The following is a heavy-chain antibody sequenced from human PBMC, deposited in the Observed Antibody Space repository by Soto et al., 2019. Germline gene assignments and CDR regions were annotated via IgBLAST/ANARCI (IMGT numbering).Heavy chain of an antibody. CDR2: ISQSGNT. CDR1: SGSFSGHY. CDR3: ARAPKVSGSSQTRPDF. D-gene: IGHD6-6*01. Sequence: SETLSLTCSIYSGSFSGHYWSWIRQPPGKGLEWIGEISQSGNTNYSPSLKSRVSISIDTSKKQFSLNLASVSAADTAVYYCARAPKVSGSSQTRPDFWGQGTLVTVSS. V-gene: IGHV4-34*01. J-gene: IGHJ4*02.